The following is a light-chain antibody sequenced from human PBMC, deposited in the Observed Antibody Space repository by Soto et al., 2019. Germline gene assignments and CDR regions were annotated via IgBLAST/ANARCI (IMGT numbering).Light chain of an antibody. V-gene: IGKV3-20*01. CDR3: QQYVGSPIT. Sequence: EILLTQSPGTLSLSPGERATRSCRASQSVNSRLAWYQQKPGQAPRLLISGASNRATGIPDRFSGSGSGTDFTLTISRLEPEDFALYFCQQYVGSPITFGQGTRLEIK. CDR2: GAS. CDR1: QSVNSR. J-gene: IGKJ5*01.